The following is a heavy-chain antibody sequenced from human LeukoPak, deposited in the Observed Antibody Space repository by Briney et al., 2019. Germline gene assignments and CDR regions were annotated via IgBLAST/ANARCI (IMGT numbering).Heavy chain of an antibody. CDR3: ARVATAGYCSGGSCYPCFDY. D-gene: IGHD2-15*01. Sequence: PSETLSLTCAVYGGSFSGYYWSWIRQPPGKGLEWIGEINHSGSTNYNPSLKSRVTISVDASKNQFSLKLSSVTAADTAVYYCARVATAGYCSGGSCYPCFDYWGQGTLVTVSS. CDR1: GGSFSGYY. J-gene: IGHJ4*02. V-gene: IGHV4-34*01. CDR2: INHSGST.